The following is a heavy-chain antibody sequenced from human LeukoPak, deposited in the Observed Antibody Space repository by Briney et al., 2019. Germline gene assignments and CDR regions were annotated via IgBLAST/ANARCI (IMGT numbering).Heavy chain of an antibody. V-gene: IGHV3-33*08. CDR3: ARDPIAAVRFDY. J-gene: IGHJ4*02. CDR1: GFTFSSYA. D-gene: IGHD6-13*01. CDR2: IWCDGSNK. Sequence: GGSLRLSCAASGFTFSSYAMHWVRQAPGKGLEWVAVIWCDGSNKYYADSVKGRFTISRDNSKNTLYLQMNSLRAEDTAVYYCARDPIAAVRFDYWGQGTLVTVSS.